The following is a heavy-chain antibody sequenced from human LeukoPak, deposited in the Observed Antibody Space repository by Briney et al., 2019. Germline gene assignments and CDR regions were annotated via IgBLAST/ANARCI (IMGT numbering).Heavy chain of an antibody. Sequence: WGSLRLSSAASGFTVGNNYMNWVRQGPGQGLEWVSLIFSHGETSYADSVKGRFTISRDNSKNTLYLQMNGLRVEDTAVYYCARDPPAVSINTYAWGQGTLVTVSS. J-gene: IGHJ4*02. CDR2: IFSHGET. CDR3: ARDPPAVSINTYA. CDR1: GFTVGNNY. V-gene: IGHV3-66*01. D-gene: IGHD5-12*01.